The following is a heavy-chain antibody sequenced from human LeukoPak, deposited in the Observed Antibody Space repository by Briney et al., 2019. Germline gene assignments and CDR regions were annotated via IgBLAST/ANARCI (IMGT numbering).Heavy chain of an antibody. J-gene: IGHJ4*02. V-gene: IGHV1-24*01. CDR1: GYTLTELS. CDR3: ATEITMVRGVIENWSFDY. CDR2: FEPEDGET. Sequence: GASVKVSCKVSGYTLTELSMHWVRQAPGKGLEWMGGFEPEDGETIYAQMFQGRVTMTEDTSTDTAYMELSSLRSEDTAVYYCATEITMVRGVIENWSFDYWGQGTLVTVSS. D-gene: IGHD3-10*01.